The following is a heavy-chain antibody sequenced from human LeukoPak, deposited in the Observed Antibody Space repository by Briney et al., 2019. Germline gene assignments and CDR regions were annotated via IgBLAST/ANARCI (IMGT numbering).Heavy chain of an antibody. V-gene: IGHV1-46*01. CDR1: GYTFTSYY. CDR3: ATSRWSTLLVVAAD. D-gene: IGHD3-22*01. CDR2: INPSGGST. Sequence: ASVKVSCKASGYTFTSYYIHWVRQAPGQGLEWMGLINPSGGSTNYAQKFQGRVTMTEGTSTDTAYMELSSLRSEDTAVYYCATSRWSTLLVVAADWGQGTLVTVSS. J-gene: IGHJ4*02.